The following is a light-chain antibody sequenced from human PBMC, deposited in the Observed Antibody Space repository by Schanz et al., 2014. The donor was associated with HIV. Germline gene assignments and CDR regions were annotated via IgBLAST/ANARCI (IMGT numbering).Light chain of an antibody. V-gene: IGLV2-14*03. J-gene: IGLJ3*02. CDR3: VSYTSANTLVV. CDR2: DVS. CDR1: SSDVGYYNY. Sequence: QSALTQPASVSGSPGQSIAISCTGSSSDVGYYNYVSWYQQHPGKAPKLIISDVSNRPSGVSNRFSGSKSGNTASLTISGLQSEDEAEYYCVSYTSANTLVVFGGGTKVTVL.